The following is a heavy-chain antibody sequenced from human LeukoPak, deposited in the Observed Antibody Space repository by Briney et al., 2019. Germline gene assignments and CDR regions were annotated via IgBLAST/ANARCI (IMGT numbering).Heavy chain of an antibody. V-gene: IGHV3-21*01. Sequence: GGSLRLSCAASGFTFTTYTMSWVRQAPGKGLEWVSFISGRRTYISYADSVKGRFTISRDNAKNSLYLQMNSLRAEDTAVYFCASVDYWDYYDISEYYYFDNWGQGTLVTASS. CDR1: GFTFTTYT. J-gene: IGHJ4*02. CDR3: ASVDYWDYYDISEYYYFDN. CDR2: ISGRRTYI. D-gene: IGHD3-22*01.